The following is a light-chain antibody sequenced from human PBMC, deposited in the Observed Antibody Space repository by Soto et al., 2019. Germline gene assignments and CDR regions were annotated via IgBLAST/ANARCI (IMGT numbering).Light chain of an antibody. J-gene: IGKJ2*01. CDR2: GAS. Sequence: EIVLTQSPGTLSLSPGERATLSCRASQSVSSSYLAWYQQKPGQAPRLLIYGASSRATGIPDRFSGSGSGTDLTLTISRMEPEEFEMYYCQQYGSSPPYTFGQGTKLEIK. CDR1: QSVSSSY. CDR3: QQYGSSPPYT. V-gene: IGKV3-20*01.